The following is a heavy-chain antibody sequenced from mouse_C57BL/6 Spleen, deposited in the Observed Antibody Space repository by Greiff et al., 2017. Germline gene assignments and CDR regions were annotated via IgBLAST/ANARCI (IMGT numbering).Heavy chain of an antibody. Sequence: VKLQESGPGLVQPSQSLSITCTVSGFSLTSYGVHWVRQPPGKGLEWLGVIWSGGSTDYNAAFISRLSISKDNSKSQVFFKMNSLQADDTAIYYCAKNYYDYDWFAYWGQGTLVTVSA. J-gene: IGHJ3*01. V-gene: IGHV2-4*01. CDR2: IWSGGST. CDR1: GFSLTSYG. D-gene: IGHD2-4*01. CDR3: AKNYYDYDWFAY.